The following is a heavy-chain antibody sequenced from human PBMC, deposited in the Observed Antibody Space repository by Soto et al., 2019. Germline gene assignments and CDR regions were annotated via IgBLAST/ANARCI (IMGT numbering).Heavy chain of an antibody. D-gene: IGHD2-15*01. Sequence: SETLSLTCTVSGGSISSYYWSWIRQPPGKGLEWIGYIYYSGSTNYNPSLKSRVTISVDTSKNQFSLKLSSVTAADTAVYYCARVVEICSGGSFYSSEETGGPAFDIWGQGTMVTVSS. CDR2: IYYSGST. V-gene: IGHV4-59*01. CDR1: GGSISSYY. J-gene: IGHJ3*02. CDR3: ARVVEICSGGSFYSSEETGGPAFDI.